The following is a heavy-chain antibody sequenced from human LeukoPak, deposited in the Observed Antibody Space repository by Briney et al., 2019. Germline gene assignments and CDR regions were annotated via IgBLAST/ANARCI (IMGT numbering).Heavy chain of an antibody. CDR3: ARDRGVAAAYFDY. Sequence: GGSLRLSCAASGFTFSSYGMHWVRQAPGKGLGWVAVIWYDGSNKYYADSVKGRFTISRDNSKNTLYLQMNSLRAEDTAVYYCARDRGVAAAYFDYWGQGTLVTVSS. CDR2: IWYDGSNK. CDR1: GFTFSSYG. J-gene: IGHJ4*02. D-gene: IGHD6-13*01. V-gene: IGHV3-33*01.